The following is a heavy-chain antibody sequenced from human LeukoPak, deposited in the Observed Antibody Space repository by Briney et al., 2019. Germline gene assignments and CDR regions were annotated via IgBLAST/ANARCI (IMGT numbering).Heavy chain of an antibody. Sequence: SETLSLTCAVSGGSISSGGYAWSWVRQPPGKGLEWIGYIYHSGSTYYNPSLKTPVPISVDRSKNPFSLKLSSVTAADTAVYYCARGLQAAAGKKNWFHPWGQGTLVTVSS. CDR1: GGSISSGGYA. CDR3: ARGLQAAAGKKNWFHP. J-gene: IGHJ5*02. D-gene: IGHD6-13*01. V-gene: IGHV4-30-2*01. CDR2: IYHSGST.